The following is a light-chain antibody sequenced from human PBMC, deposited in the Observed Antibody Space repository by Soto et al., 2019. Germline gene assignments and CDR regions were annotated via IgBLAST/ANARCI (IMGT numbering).Light chain of an antibody. CDR1: RSDVGAYNY. V-gene: IGLV2-14*01. CDR2: EVT. J-gene: IGLJ1*01. Sequence: QSALTQPASVSGSPGQSIAISCTGTRSDVGAYNYVSWYQQHPGKAPKLMISEVTNRPSGVSDRFSGSKSGNTASLTISGLQAEDEADYYCSSFTSSVTFVFGTGTKVTVL. CDR3: SSFTSSVTFV.